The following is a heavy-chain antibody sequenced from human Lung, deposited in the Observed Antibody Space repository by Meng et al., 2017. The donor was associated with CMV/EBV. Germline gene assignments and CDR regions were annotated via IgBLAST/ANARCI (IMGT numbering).Heavy chain of an antibody. D-gene: IGHD6-6*01. CDR1: GFTFNTYA. V-gene: IGHV3-23*03. J-gene: IGHJ4*02. CDR3: AKGSEYGNSYLDY. CDR2: IFGGGGTT. Sequence: GESLKISCAASGFTFNTYAMNWVRQAPGKGLEWVSVIFGGGGTTYYADSVKGRFTISRDNFQKTLYLEMNSLRAEDTAVYYCAKGSEYGNSYLDYLGQGTLVTVSS.